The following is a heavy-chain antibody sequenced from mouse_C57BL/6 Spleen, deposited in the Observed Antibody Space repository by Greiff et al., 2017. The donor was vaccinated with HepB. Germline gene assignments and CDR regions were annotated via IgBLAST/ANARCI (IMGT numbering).Heavy chain of an antibody. V-gene: IGHV1-61*01. J-gene: IGHJ3*01. Sequence: QVQLQHPGAELVRPGSSVKLSCKASGYTFTSYWMDWVKQRPGQGLEWIGNIYPSDSETHYNQKFKDKATLTVDKSSSTAYMQLSSLTSEDSAVYYCARDYYYGSSSFAYWGQGTLVTVSA. CDR1: GYTFTSYW. CDR2: IYPSDSET. D-gene: IGHD1-1*01. CDR3: ARDYYYGSSSFAY.